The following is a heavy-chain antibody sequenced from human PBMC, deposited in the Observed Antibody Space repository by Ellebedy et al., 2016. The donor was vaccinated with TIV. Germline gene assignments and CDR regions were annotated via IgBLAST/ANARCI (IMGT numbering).Heavy chain of an antibody. Sequence: PGGSLRLSCKGSGYSFTSYWIGWVRQMPGKGLEWMGVTYPGDSDTRYSPSFQGQVTISADQSVTTAHLQWNSLRASDTAMYYCAAKNVHNSGLLGDAFDVWGQGTFVTVSS. CDR2: TYPGDSDT. CDR3: AAKNVHNSGLLGDAFDV. D-gene: IGHD6-19*01. V-gene: IGHV5-51*01. J-gene: IGHJ3*01. CDR1: GYSFTSYW.